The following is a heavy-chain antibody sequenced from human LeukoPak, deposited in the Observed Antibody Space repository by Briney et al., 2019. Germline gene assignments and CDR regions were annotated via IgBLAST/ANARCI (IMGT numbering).Heavy chain of an antibody. J-gene: IGHJ3*02. CDR1: GGSISSGGYY. D-gene: IGHD1-26*01. Sequence: PSQTLSLTCTVSGGSISSGGYYWSWIRQPPGKGLEWIGYIYHSGSTYYNPSLKSRVTLSVDRSKNQFSLKLSSVTAADTAVYYCAREKFVGAADRAFDIWGQGTMVTVSS. CDR3: AREKFVGAADRAFDI. V-gene: IGHV4-30-2*01. CDR2: IYHSGST.